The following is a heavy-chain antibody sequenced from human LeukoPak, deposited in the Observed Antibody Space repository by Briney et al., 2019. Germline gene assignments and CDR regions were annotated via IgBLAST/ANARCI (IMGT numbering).Heavy chain of an antibody. CDR3: AKDYSGYDSPK. D-gene: IGHD5-12*01. V-gene: IGHV3-23*01. Sequence: GGSLRLPCAASGFTFSSYAMSWVRQAPGKGLEWVSAISGSGGSTYYADSVKGRFTISRDNSKNTLYLQMNSLRAEDTAVYYCAKDYSGYDSPKWGQGTLVTVSS. J-gene: IGHJ4*02. CDR2: ISGSGGST. CDR1: GFTFSSYA.